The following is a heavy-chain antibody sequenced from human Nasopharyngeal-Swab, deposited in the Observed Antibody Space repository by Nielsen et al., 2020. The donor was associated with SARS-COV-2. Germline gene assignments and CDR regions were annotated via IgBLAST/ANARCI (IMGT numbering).Heavy chain of an antibody. CDR1: AFTFGDYA. Sequence: GESLKISCTTSAFTFGDYAMSLFRPAPGKGLERVGFIRSKTYGGAPEYAASVKGRFTISRDGAESIAYLQMNSLETEDTGVYYCARSVGSYYGQGAFDIWGQGTMVTVSS. V-gene: IGHV3-49*01. CDR2: IRSKTYGGAP. D-gene: IGHD1-26*01. CDR3: ARSVGSYYGQGAFDI. J-gene: IGHJ3*02.